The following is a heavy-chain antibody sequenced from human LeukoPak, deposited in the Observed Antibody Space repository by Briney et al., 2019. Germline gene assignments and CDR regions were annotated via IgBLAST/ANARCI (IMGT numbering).Heavy chain of an antibody. CDR2: INHSGST. J-gene: IGHJ6*03. CDR3: ARGYYYYYYYMDV. Sequence: SSETLSLTCADHGGSFRGYYWSWIRQPPEKGLEWIGEINHSGSTNYNPSLKSRVTISVDTSKNQFSLKLSSVTAADTAVYYCARGYYYYYYYMDVWGKGTTVTVSS. V-gene: IGHV4-34*01. CDR1: GGSFRGYY.